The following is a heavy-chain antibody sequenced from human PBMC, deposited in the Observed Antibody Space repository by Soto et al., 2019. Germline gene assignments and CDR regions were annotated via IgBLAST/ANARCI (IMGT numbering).Heavy chain of an antibody. V-gene: IGHV1-69*08. CDR2: IIPILGIA. CDR1: GGTFSSYT. CDR3: ARDPSPSRYYYYGMDV. Sequence: QVQLVQSGAEVKKPGSSVKVSCKASGGTFSSYTISWVRQAPGQGLEWMGRIIPILGIANYAQKFQGRVTSTADKSTSTAYMELSSLRSEDTAVYYCARDPSPSRYYYYGMDVWGQGTTVTVSS. J-gene: IGHJ6*02.